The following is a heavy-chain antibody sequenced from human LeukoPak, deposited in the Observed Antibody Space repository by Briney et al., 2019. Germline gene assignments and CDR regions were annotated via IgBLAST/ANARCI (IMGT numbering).Heavy chain of an antibody. CDR3: ASAAYGGKRFDY. CDR1: GGSFSGYY. V-gene: IGHV4-34*01. Sequence: PSETLSLTCTVYGGSFSGYYWTWIRQPPGKGLEWIGEINHSGSTNYNPSLKSRVTMSVDTSKNHFSLKLSSVTAADTAVYYCASAAYGGKRFDYWGQGTLVTVSS. J-gene: IGHJ4*02. CDR2: INHSGST. D-gene: IGHD4-23*01.